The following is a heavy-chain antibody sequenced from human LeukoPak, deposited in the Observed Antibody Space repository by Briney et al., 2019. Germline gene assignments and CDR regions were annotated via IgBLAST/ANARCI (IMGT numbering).Heavy chain of an antibody. Sequence: ASVKVSCKASGYTFTSYYMHWVRQAPGQGLEWMGIINPSGGSTSYAQKFQGRVTMTRDMSTSTVYMEPSSLRSEDTAVYYCAKDGTNDYSNLENWFDPWGQGTLVSVSS. D-gene: IGHD4-11*01. CDR1: GYTFTSYY. CDR2: INPSGGST. J-gene: IGHJ5*02. CDR3: AKDGTNDYSNLENWFDP. V-gene: IGHV1-46*01.